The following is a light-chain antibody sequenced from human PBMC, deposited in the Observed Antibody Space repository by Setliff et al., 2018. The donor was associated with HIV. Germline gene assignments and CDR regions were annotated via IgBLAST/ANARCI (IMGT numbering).Light chain of an antibody. CDR1: SSNIGNNY. V-gene: IGLV1-47*01. J-gene: IGLJ2*01. Sequence: QSVLAQPPSVSATPGQTVTMSCSGSSSNIGNNYVYWYQQLPGMAPKLLIYRNNQRSSDVPERFSGSKSGTSASLAISGLRSEDEADYYCAAWDDLSSPDVQFGGGTKVTVL. CDR3: AAWDDLSSPDVQ. CDR2: RNN.